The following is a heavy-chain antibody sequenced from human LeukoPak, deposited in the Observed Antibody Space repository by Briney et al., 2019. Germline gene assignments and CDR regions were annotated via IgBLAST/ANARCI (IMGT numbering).Heavy chain of an antibody. J-gene: IGHJ4*02. D-gene: IGHD3-10*01. Sequence: PSETLSLTCTVSGGSISSYYWSWIRQPPGKGLEWIGYIYYSGSTNYNPSLKSRVTISVDTSKNQFSLKLSSVTAADTAVYYCARERPGKPFDYWGQRTLVTVSS. V-gene: IGHV4-59*01. CDR2: IYYSGST. CDR3: ARERPGKPFDY. CDR1: GGSISSYY.